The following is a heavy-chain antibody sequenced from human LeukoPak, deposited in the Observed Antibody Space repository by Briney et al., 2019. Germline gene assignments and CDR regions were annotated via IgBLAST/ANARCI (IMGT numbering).Heavy chain of an antibody. Sequence: GGSLRLSCAASGFTFSRYDMHWVRQGTGKGLEWVSAISIAGDPYYPASVKGRFTISRENAKNSLYLQMNSLTAEDTAMYYCARDLAYYYDSNYDWGQGTLVAVSS. V-gene: IGHV3-13*05. CDR3: ARDLAYYYDSNYD. J-gene: IGHJ4*02. D-gene: IGHD3-22*01. CDR2: ISIAGDP. CDR1: GFTFSRYD.